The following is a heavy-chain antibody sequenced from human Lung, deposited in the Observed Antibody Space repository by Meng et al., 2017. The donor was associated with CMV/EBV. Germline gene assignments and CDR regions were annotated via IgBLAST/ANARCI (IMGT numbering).Heavy chain of an antibody. Sequence: SXTXSLXCGIYGGSLSGYYWSWIRQTPGKGLEWIGEIRHSGDITNYNPSLKSRVTISIDTSKKQFSLKLSAVTAADTAVYYCARQYSSSYYADYWGQGNLVTVSS. J-gene: IGHJ4*02. CDR3: ARQYSSSYYADY. CDR1: GGSLSGYY. D-gene: IGHD6-6*01. V-gene: IGHV4-34*01. CDR2: IRHSGDIT.